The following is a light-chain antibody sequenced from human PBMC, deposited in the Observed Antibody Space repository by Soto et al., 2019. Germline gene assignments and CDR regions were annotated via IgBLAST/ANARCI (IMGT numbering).Light chain of an antibody. CDR1: SIDVGGYNT. CDR2: EVT. Sequence: QSALTQPASVSGSPGQTITISCTGTSIDVGGYNTVSWYQHHPGKAPKLIIYEVTHRPAGISDRFSASKSGNTASLTISGLQAEDEADYYCNSLRVNHLYVFGTGTKVTV. J-gene: IGLJ1*01. V-gene: IGLV2-14*01. CDR3: NSLRVNHLYV.